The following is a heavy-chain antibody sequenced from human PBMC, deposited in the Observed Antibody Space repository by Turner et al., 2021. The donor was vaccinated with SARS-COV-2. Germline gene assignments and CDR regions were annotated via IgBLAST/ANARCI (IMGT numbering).Heavy chain of an antibody. CDR1: GGSISSSSYY. Sequence: QLQLQESGPGLVKPSETLSLTCTVSGGSISSSSYYWGWIRQPPGKGLEWIGNIYYSGSAYYNPSLKSRVTIFLDPYKNQVSLKLTAVTAADTAVYYCARLMDTAMDYYGTDVWGQGTTVTVSS. CDR3: ARLMDTAMDYYGTDV. J-gene: IGHJ6*02. V-gene: IGHV4-39*01. D-gene: IGHD5-18*01. CDR2: IYYSGSA.